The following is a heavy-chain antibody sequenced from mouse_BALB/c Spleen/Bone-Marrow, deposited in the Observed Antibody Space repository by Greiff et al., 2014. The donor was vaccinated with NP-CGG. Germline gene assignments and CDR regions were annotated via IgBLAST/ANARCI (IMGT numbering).Heavy chain of an antibody. CDR1: GSTFSDYY. D-gene: IGHD2-10*02. CDR2: ISDGGGYT. V-gene: IGHV5-4*02. Sequence: DVMLVESGGGLVKPGGSLKLSCAASGSTFSDYYMYWVRQTPEKRLEWVATISDGGGYTYYPDSVWGRFTISRDNAKNNLYLQMSSLKSEDTAMYYCARSGERYGAMDYWGQGTSVTVFS. CDR3: ARSGERYGAMDY. J-gene: IGHJ4*01.